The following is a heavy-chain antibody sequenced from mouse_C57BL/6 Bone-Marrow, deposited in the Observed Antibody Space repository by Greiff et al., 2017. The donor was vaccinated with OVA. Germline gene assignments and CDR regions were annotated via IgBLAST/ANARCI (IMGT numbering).Heavy chain of an antibody. Sequence: EVQLVESGEGLVKPGGSLKLSCAASGFTFSSYAMSWVRQTPEKRLEWVAYISSGGDYIYYADTVKGRFTISRDNARNTLYLQMSSLKSEDTAMYYCTRARSDYDGAGWFAYWGQGTLVTVSA. CDR2: ISSGGDYI. D-gene: IGHD2-4*01. V-gene: IGHV5-9-1*02. J-gene: IGHJ3*01. CDR1: GFTFSSYA. CDR3: TRARSDYDGAGWFAY.